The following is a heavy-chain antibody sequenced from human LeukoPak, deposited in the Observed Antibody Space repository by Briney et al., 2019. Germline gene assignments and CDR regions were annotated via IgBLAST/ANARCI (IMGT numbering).Heavy chain of an antibody. Sequence: GGSLRLSCVASGFTFNNYWMTWVRQAPGKGLEWVANIRHDGSARYYGDSVKGRFTISRDDAKNSLFLQMNSPRADDTALYYCARDNSGFDYWGQGTLVTVSS. CDR3: ARDNSGFDY. J-gene: IGHJ4*02. V-gene: IGHV3-7*01. CDR1: GFTFNNYW. CDR2: IRHDGSAR. D-gene: IGHD6-19*01.